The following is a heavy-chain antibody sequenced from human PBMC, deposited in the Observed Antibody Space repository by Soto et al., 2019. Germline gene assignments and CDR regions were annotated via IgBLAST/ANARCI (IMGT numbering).Heavy chain of an antibody. CDR3: ARHGKNYDFWSGYHPGWFDP. CDR1: GYSFTSYW. CDR2: IEPSDSYT. V-gene: IGHV5-10-1*01. Sequence: GESLKISCKGSGYSFTSYWISWVRQMPGKGLEWMGRIEPSDSYTNYSPSFQGHVTISADKSISTAYLQWSSLKASDTAMYYCARHGKNYDFWSGYHPGWFDPWRQGTLVTVSS. J-gene: IGHJ5*02. D-gene: IGHD3-3*01.